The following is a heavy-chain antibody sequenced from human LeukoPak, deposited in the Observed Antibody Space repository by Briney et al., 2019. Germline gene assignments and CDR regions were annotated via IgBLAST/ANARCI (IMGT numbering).Heavy chain of an antibody. CDR1: GYSFSTYW. Sequence: GESLKIPCKGSGYSFSTYWIGWVRQMPGKGLEWMGIIYPGDSDTRYSPSFQGQVTISADKSISTAYLQWSSLKASDTAIYYCARRAYGDYIDYFDSWGQGTLVTVSS. D-gene: IGHD4-17*01. CDR2: IYPGDSDT. V-gene: IGHV5-51*01. CDR3: ARRAYGDYIDYFDS. J-gene: IGHJ4*02.